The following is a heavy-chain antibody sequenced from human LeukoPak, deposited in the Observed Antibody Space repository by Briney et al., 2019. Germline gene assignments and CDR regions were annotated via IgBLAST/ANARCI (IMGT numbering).Heavy chain of an antibody. CDR3: AKDEVPGDSILSIDY. Sequence: SQTLAFASVGFIFRSYAMISLPQPPLNGLQSAPLIDSSGGSTYYADSVKGRFTISSDNSQHTLFLQMNSLRVDDTALYYCAKDEVPGDSILSIDYWGQGTLVTVSS. CDR2: IDSSGGST. J-gene: IGHJ4*02. V-gene: IGHV3-23*01. CDR1: GFIFRSYA. D-gene: IGHD7-27*01.